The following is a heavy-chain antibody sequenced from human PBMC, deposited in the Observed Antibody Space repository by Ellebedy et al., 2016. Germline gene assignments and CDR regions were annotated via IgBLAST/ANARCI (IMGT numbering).Heavy chain of an antibody. D-gene: IGHD3-3*01. Sequence: GESLKISCAASGFIFSVTGMTWIRQAPGKGLEWVATIVSSGRETYYADPLKGRFTISRDNAMNLVYLQMNSLSVEDTAVYYCTRDGSEWSRDYWGQGTLVTVSS. CDR2: IVSSGRET. J-gene: IGHJ4*02. V-gene: IGHV3-21*06. CDR1: GFIFSVTG. CDR3: TRDGSEWSRDY.